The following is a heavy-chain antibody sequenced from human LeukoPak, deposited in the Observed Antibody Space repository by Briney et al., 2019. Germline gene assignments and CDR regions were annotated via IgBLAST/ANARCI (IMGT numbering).Heavy chain of an antibody. Sequence: PGGSLRLSCEVSGITFRKYWMTWVRQTPGKGLEWVASINEDGSTQWNVDSVKGRFTVSRDNAKNSLHLQVNSLRVDDTAVYYCTRDYSNARDYWGQGTLVTVSS. CDR2: INEDGSTQ. CDR1: GITFRKYW. CDR3: TRDYSNARDY. J-gene: IGHJ4*02. V-gene: IGHV3-7*01. D-gene: IGHD2-21*01.